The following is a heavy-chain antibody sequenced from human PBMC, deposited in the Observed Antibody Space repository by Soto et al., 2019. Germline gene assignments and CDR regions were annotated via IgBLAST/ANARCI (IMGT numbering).Heavy chain of an antibody. V-gene: IGHV3-9*01. J-gene: IGHJ4*02. CDR1: GFTFDDYA. CDR2: ISWNSGSI. D-gene: IGHD1-7*01. CDR3: AKDMGTLTGTFDD. Sequence: EVQLVESGGGLVQPGRSLRLSCAASGFTFDDYAMHWVRQAPGKGLEWVSGISWNSGSIGYADSVKGRFTSSRDNAKNSLYLQMNSLRAEDTALYYCAKDMGTLTGTFDDWGQGTLVTVSS.